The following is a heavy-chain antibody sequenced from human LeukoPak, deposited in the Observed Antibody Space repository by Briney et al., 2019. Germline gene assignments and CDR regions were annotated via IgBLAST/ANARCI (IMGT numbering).Heavy chain of an antibody. D-gene: IGHD6-19*01. J-gene: IGHJ4*02. CDR3: ATEPSIAVAGTDDY. CDR1: GYTFTGYY. V-gene: IGHV1-2*02. CDR2: INPNSGGT. Sequence: ASVKVSCKASGYTFTGYYMHWVRQAPGQGLEWMGWINPNSGGTNYAQKFQGRVTMTRDTSISTAYMELGRLRSDDTAVYYCATEPSIAVAGTDDYWGQGTVVTVSS.